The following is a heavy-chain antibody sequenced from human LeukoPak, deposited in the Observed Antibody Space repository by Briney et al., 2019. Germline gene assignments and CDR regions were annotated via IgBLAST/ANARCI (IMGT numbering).Heavy chain of an antibody. CDR1: GGSISSGSYY. V-gene: IGHV4-61*02. Sequence: SETLSLTCTVSGGSISSGSYYWSWIRQPAGKGLERIGRIYTSGSTNYNPSLKSRVTISVDTSKNQFSLKLSSVTAADTAVYYCASLRYSYGFFDYWGQGTLVTVSS. J-gene: IGHJ4*02. CDR2: IYTSGST. CDR3: ASLRYSYGFFDY. D-gene: IGHD5-18*01.